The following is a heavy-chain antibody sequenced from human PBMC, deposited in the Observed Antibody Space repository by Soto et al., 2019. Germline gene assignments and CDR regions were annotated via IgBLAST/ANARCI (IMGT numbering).Heavy chain of an antibody. J-gene: IGHJ6*02. CDR1: GFTFTNFW. D-gene: IGHD3-10*01. CDR3: VRDGCIDNRCYIYGMDV. V-gene: IGHV3-7*03. Sequence: PGGSLRLSCAASGFTFTNFWMGWVRQAPGKGLEWVANIEGDGSAKNYLDSVKGRFTISRDNAKNSLYLQMSSLRAEDTAVYYCVRDGCIDNRCYIYGMDVWGQGTTVTVYS. CDR2: IEGDGSAK.